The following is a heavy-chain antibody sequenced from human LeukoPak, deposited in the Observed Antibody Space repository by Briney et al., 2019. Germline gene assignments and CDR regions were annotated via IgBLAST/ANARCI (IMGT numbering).Heavy chain of an antibody. D-gene: IGHD1-26*01. CDR3: ARRRDLYSGSYYPFDY. J-gene: IGHJ4*02. CDR1: GYRFTNYW. CDR2: IYPGDSET. Sequence: GESLKVSCKGSGYRFTNYWIGWVRQMPGKGLEWMGIIYPGDSETRYSPSFQGQVTISADKSISTAYLQWSSLKASDTAMYYCARRRDLYSGSYYPFDYWGQGTLVTVSS. V-gene: IGHV5-51*01.